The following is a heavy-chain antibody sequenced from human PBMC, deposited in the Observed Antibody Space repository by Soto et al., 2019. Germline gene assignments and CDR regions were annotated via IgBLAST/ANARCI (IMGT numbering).Heavy chain of an antibody. J-gene: IGHJ6*02. CDR2: IYPGDSDT. CDR1: GYSFTSYW. CDR3: ARLGCGYCCCELNYSYGMDV. D-gene: IGHD2-15*01. Sequence: PGESLKISCKGSGYSFTSYWICWVRQMPGKGLEWMGIIYPGDSDTRYSPSFQGQVTISADKSISTAYLQWSSLKASDTAMYYCARLGCGYCCCELNYSYGMDVWGLGNAVPVS. V-gene: IGHV5-51*01.